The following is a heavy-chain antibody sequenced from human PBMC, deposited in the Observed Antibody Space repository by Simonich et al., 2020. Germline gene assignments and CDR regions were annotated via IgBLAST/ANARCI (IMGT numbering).Heavy chain of an antibody. Sequence: QVQLVQSGAEVKKPGASVKVSCKASGYTFTGYYMHWVRQAPGQGLEWRRWLNPTSGGTNYAQKFQGRVTMTRDTSISTAYMELSRLRSDDTAVYYCARARLYSSSHAFDIWGQGTMVTVSS. J-gene: IGHJ3*02. CDR2: LNPTSGGT. CDR3: ARARLYSSSHAFDI. V-gene: IGHV1-2*02. CDR1: GYTFTGYY. D-gene: IGHD6-6*01.